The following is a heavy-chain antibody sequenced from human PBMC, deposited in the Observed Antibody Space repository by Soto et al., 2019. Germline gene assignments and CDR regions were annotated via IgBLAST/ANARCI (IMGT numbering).Heavy chain of an antibody. CDR2: IWYDGSNK. J-gene: IGHJ6*02. V-gene: IGHV3-33*01. D-gene: IGHD1-26*01. CDR1: GFTFSSYG. CDR3: ARGRGSGSGMDV. Sequence: QVQLVESGGGVVQTGRSLRLSCAASGFTFSSYGMHWVRQAPGKGLEWVAVIWYDGSNKYYADSVKGRFTISRDNSKNTLYLQMNSLRAEDTAVYYCARGRGSGSGMDVWGQGTTVTVSS.